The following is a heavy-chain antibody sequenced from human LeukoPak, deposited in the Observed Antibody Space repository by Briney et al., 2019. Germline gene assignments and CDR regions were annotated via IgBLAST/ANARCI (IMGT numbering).Heavy chain of an antibody. CDR1: GFTFSSSA. Sequence: GGSLGLSCAASGFTFSSSAMRWVRQAPGKGLEWVSAISGSGDSTYYADSVKGRFTISRDNSKNTLHLQMNSLRAEVTAVYYCAKVGTYDFWSGNYMDVWGKGTTVTVSS. J-gene: IGHJ6*03. D-gene: IGHD3-3*01. CDR3: AKVGTYDFWSGNYMDV. CDR2: ISGSGDST. V-gene: IGHV3-23*01.